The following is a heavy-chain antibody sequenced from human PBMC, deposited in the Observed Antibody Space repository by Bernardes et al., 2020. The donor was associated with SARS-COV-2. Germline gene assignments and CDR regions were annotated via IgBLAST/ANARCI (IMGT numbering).Heavy chain of an antibody. CDR2: ITSSSTI. V-gene: IGHV3-48*02. CDR1: GFTLSSYS. J-gene: IGHJ4*02. Sequence: GGSLRLSCAASGFTLSSYSMTWVRQSPGKGLEWVSYITSSSTIYYADSVKGRFTISRDNGKNSLYLHMNSLRDEDTAVYYCARDVADGGSWYYFDDWGQGTLVTVSS. D-gene: IGHD4-17*01. CDR3: ARDVADGGSWYYFDD.